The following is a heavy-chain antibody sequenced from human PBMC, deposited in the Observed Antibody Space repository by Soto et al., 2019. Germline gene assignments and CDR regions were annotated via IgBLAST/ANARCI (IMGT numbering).Heavy chain of an antibody. Sequence: ASVKVSCKASGYTFTGYYMHWVRQAPGQGLEWMGWINPNSGGTNYAQKFQGWVTMTRDTSISTAYMELSRLRSDDTAVYYCARVVTSVAGSYYYYGMDVWGQGNTVTVS. CDR1: GYTFTGYY. CDR3: ARVVTSVAGSYYYYGMDV. J-gene: IGHJ6*02. V-gene: IGHV1-2*04. D-gene: IGHD6-19*01. CDR2: INPNSGGT.